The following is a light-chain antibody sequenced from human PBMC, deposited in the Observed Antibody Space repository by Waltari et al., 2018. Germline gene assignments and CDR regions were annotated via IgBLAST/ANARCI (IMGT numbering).Light chain of an antibody. J-gene: IGKJ1*01. V-gene: IGKV1-NL1*01. Sequence: DIQMTHSPSSLSASVGDRVTTTCRECQGISNSLAWYQQKPGKAPKLLLYAASRLESGVPSMFSVSGSGTDYTLTISSLQPEDFATYYCQQYYSTPRTFGQGTKVEIK. CDR1: QGISNS. CDR2: AAS. CDR3: QQYYSTPRT.